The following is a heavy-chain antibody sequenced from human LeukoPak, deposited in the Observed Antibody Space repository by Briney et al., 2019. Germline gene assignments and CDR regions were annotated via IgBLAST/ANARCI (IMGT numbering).Heavy chain of an antibody. CDR3: AKSRLLWFGELLDY. CDR1: GFTFSSYA. CDR2: NSGSGGST. Sequence: GGSLRLSCAASGFTFSSYAMSWVRQAPGKGLEWVSANSGSGGSTYYADSVKGRFTISRDNSKNTLYLQMNSLRAEDTAVYYCAKSRLLWFGELLDYWGQGTLVTVSS. V-gene: IGHV3-23*01. D-gene: IGHD3-10*01. J-gene: IGHJ4*02.